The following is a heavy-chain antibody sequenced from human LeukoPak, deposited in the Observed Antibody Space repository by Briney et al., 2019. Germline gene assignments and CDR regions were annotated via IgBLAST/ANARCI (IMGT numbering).Heavy chain of an antibody. CDR3: ARHRYYDSSGYGVDY. V-gene: IGHV5-51*01. CDR1: GYSFTSYW. D-gene: IGHD3-22*01. J-gene: IGHJ4*02. CDR2: IYPGDSDT. Sequence: GESLKISCKGSGYSFTSYWIGWVRQVPGKGLEWMGIIYPGDSDTRYSPSFQGQVTISADKSISTAYLQWSSLKASDTAMYYCARHRYYDSSGYGVDYWGQGTLVTVSS.